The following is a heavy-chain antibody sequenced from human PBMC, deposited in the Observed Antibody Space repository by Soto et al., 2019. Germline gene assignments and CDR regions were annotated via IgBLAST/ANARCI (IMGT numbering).Heavy chain of an antibody. V-gene: IGHV1-18*01. D-gene: IGHD2-21*02. CDR1: GYTFTHYG. J-gene: IGHJ4*02. CDR2: INAYIGDT. Sequence: QVQLVQSGPEVKKPGASVKVSCKASGYTFTHYGITWVRQAPGQGLEWTGWINAYIGDTKSAEKYQGRVTVTMDTSTNTAYLKLRSLRSDDTAVYYCARGDGDTLDYWGQGTLVRVSA. CDR3: ARGDGDTLDY.